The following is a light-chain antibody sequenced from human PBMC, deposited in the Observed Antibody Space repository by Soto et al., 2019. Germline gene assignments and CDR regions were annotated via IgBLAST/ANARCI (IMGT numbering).Light chain of an antibody. J-gene: IGKJ1*01. V-gene: IGKV3-20*01. Sequence: EILLTQSPGTLSLSPGERATLSCRASQNIFNQYLAWYQQRPGQAPRLLIHGGSTRAPGIPERFSGSGAGTVFFPPISFLVLDFFAFYYCQQYVTSPRPFGQGPKVDIK. CDR1: QNIFNQY. CDR3: QQYVTSPRP. CDR2: GGS.